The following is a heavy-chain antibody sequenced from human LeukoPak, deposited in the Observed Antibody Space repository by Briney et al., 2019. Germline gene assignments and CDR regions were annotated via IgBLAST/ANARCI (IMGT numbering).Heavy chain of an antibody. Sequence: GGSLRLSCAVSGFTFSSYWMNWVRQAPGKGLEWVAFIRYDGSNKYYADSVKGRFTISRDNSKNTLYLQMNSLRAEDTAVYYCAKDDFYCGGDCYSGYWGQGTLVTVSS. D-gene: IGHD2-21*01. J-gene: IGHJ4*02. CDR3: AKDDFYCGGDCYSGY. V-gene: IGHV3-30*02. CDR2: IRYDGSNK. CDR1: GFTFSSYW.